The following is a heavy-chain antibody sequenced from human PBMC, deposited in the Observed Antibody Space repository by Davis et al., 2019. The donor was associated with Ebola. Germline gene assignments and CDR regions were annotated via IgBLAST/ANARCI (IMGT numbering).Heavy chain of an antibody. CDR1: GFTFSSYE. V-gene: IGHV3-48*03. CDR2: ISSSGSTI. Sequence: PGGSLRLSCAASGFTFSSYEMNWVRQAPGKGLEWVSYISSSGSTIYYADSVKGRFTISRDNSKNTLYLQMNSLRAEDTAVYYCARGPMVQGVGDYWGQGTLVTVSS. D-gene: IGHD3-10*01. J-gene: IGHJ4*02. CDR3: ARGPMVQGVGDY.